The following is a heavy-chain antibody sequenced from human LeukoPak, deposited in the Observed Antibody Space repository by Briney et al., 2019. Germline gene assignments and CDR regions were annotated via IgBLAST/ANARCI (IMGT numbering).Heavy chain of an antibody. CDR1: GFTFSSYS. V-gene: IGHV3-21*01. CDR2: ISSSSYI. J-gene: IGHJ4*02. Sequence: GGSLRLSCSASGFTFSSYSMNWVRQAPGKGLEWVSSISSSSYIYYADSVKGRFTISRDNAKNSLYLQMNSLRAEDTAVYYCARAGYGDYSDYWGQGTLVTVSS. CDR3: ARAGYGDYSDY. D-gene: IGHD4-17*01.